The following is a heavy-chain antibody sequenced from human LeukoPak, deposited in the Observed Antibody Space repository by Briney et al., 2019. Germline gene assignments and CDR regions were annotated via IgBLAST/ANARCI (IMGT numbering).Heavy chain of an antibody. J-gene: IGHJ4*02. V-gene: IGHV3-7*01. CDR1: GVTFSSDW. CDR2: IKQDGSEK. D-gene: IGHD1-26*01. CDR3: ARDRGLRWELLSYYFDY. Sequence: GGSLRLSCAASGVTFSSDWMSGGRQAPGEGLGWGAGIKQDGSEKYYVDSVKGRFTISRDNAKNSLYLQMHSLRAEDTAVYYCARDRGLRWELLSYYFDYWGQGTLVTVSS.